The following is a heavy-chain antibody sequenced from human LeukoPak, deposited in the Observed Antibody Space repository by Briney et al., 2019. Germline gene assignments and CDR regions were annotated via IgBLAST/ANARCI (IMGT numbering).Heavy chain of an antibody. V-gene: IGHV3-48*03. CDR3: GRALPSSRYDFDY. CDR1: GFTFSSYE. J-gene: IGHJ4*02. D-gene: IGHD6-25*01. CDR2: ISSSGTTI. Sequence: AGSLRLSCAASGFTFSSYEMNWVRQAPGKGLEWVSYISSSGTTIYYADVKGRFTISRDKAKNSLYLHMNSLRAEDTAVYYCGRALPSSRYDFDYWGQGTLVTVAS.